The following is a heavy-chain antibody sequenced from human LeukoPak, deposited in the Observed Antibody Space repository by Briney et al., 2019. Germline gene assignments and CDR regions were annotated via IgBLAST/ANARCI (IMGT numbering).Heavy chain of an antibody. V-gene: IGHV4-34*01. Sequence: SETLSLTCAVYGGSFSGYYWSWIRQPPGKGLEWIGEINHSGSTNYNPSLKSRVTISVDTSKNQFSLKLSSVTAADTAVYYCARPITGTDYGGGNWFDPWGQGTLATVSS. J-gene: IGHJ5*02. CDR1: GGSFSGYY. CDR2: INHSGST. CDR3: ARPITGTDYGGGNWFDP. D-gene: IGHD1-7*01.